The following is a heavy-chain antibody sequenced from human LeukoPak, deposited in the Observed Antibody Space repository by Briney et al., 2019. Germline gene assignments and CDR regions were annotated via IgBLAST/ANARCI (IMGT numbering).Heavy chain of an antibody. Sequence: SETLSLTCTVSGGSISSGSYYWSWIRQPAGKGLEWIGRIYTSGSTNYNPSLKSRVTISVDTSKNQFSLKLSSVTAADTAVYYCARVAPTIFGVVPDLDYYYYYMDVWGKGTTVTVSS. CDR3: ARVAPTIFGVVPDLDYYYYYMDV. J-gene: IGHJ6*03. V-gene: IGHV4-61*02. CDR1: GGSISSGSYY. CDR2: IYTSGST. D-gene: IGHD3-3*01.